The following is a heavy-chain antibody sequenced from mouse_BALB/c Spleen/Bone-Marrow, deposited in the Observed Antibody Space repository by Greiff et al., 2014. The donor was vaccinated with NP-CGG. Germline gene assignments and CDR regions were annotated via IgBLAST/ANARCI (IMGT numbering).Heavy chain of an antibody. CDR2: ISSGGSYT. CDR1: GFTFSSYT. Sequence: VQLKESGGGSVKPGGSLKLSCAASGFTFSSYTMSWVRQTPEKRLEWVATISSGGSYTYYPDSVKGRFTISRDNAKNTLYLQMSSLKSEDTAMYYCTREDTNWDFDYWGQGTTLTVSS. D-gene: IGHD4-1*01. V-gene: IGHV5-6-4*01. CDR3: TREDTNWDFDY. J-gene: IGHJ2*01.